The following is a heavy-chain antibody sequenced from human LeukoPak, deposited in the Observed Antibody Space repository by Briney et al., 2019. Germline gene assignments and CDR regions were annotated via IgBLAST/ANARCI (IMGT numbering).Heavy chain of an antibody. CDR3: ATYQGYNYGPFDY. CDR1: GFTFSSYW. V-gene: IGHV3-7*05. Sequence: GGSLRLSCAASGFTFSSYWMSWVRQAPGKGLEWVANIKEDGSEQYYVDSVKGRFTISRDNAKNSLYLQMNSPRAEDTAVYYCATYQGYNYGPFDYWGQGTLVTVSS. J-gene: IGHJ4*02. D-gene: IGHD5-18*01. CDR2: IKEDGSEQ.